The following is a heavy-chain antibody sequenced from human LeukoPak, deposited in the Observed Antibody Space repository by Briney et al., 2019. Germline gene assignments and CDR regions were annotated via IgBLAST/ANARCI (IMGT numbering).Heavy chain of an antibody. CDR1: GFTFSSYW. CDR2: IKQDGSEK. D-gene: IGHD6-19*01. CDR3: ARVGTSGWLYYFDY. V-gene: IGHV3-7*01. Sequence: GGSLRLSCAASGFTFSSYWMSWVRQAPGKGLEWVANIKQDGSEKYYVDSVKGRFTISRDNAKNSLYLQMNSLRAEDTAVYYCARVGTSGWLYYFDYWGQGTLVTVSS. J-gene: IGHJ4*02.